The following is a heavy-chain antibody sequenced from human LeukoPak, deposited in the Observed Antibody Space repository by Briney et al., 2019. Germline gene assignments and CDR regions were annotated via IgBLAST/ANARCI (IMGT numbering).Heavy chain of an antibody. CDR1: GFTFSSYS. CDR3: ARYSSIAARPDY. J-gene: IGHJ4*02. V-gene: IGHV3-21*01. D-gene: IGHD6-6*01. Sequence: PGGSLRLSCAASGFTFSSYSMNWVRQAPGKGPEWVSSISSSSSYIYYADSVKGRFTISRDNAKNSLYLQMNSLRAEDTAVYYCARYSSIAARPDYWGQGTLVTVSS. CDR2: ISSSSSYI.